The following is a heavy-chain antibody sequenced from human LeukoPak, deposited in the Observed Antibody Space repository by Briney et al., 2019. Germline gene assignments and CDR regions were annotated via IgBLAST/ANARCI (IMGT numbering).Heavy chain of an antibody. D-gene: IGHD3-22*01. CDR2: INPNSGGT. CDR3: ARESGAYPSDPPGDYYDSSGYRRNFDY. Sequence: ASVKVSCKASGYTFTGYYMHWVRQAPGQGLEWMGWINPNSGGTNYAQKFQGWVTMTRDTSISTAYMELSRLRSDDTAVYYCARESGAYPSDPPGDYYDSSGYRRNFDYWGQGTLVTVSS. CDR1: GYTFTGYY. V-gene: IGHV1-2*04. J-gene: IGHJ4*02.